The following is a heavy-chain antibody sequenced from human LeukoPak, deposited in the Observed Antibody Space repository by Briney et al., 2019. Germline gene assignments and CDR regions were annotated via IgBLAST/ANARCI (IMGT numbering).Heavy chain of an antibody. CDR3: AIERYYFDY. CDR1: GFTFSSYA. V-gene: IGHV3-30*01. J-gene: IGHJ4*02. D-gene: IGHD4-17*01. CDR2: ISYDGSNK. Sequence: GRSLRLSCAASGFTFSSYAMHWVRQAPGKGLEWVAVISYDGSNKYYADSVKGRFTISRDNSKNTLYLQMNSLRAEDTAVYYCAIERYYFDYWGQGTLVTVFS.